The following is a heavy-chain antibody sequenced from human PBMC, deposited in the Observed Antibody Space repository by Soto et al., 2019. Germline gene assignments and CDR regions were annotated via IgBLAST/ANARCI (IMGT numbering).Heavy chain of an antibody. Sequence: ASVKVSCKASGYTFTSYAMHWVLQAPGQRLEWMGWINAGNGNTKYSQKFQGRVTITRDTSASTAYMELSSLRSEDTAVYYCARAGSEYYYDSSGYYYVYWGQGTLVTVSS. CDR3: ARAGSEYYYDSSGYYYVY. V-gene: IGHV1-3*01. D-gene: IGHD3-22*01. CDR2: INAGNGNT. CDR1: GYTFTSYA. J-gene: IGHJ4*02.